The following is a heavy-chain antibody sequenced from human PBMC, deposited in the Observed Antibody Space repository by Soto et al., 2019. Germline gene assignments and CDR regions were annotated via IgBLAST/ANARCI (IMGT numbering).Heavy chain of an antibody. CDR1: GYTFTYYY. CDR3: VREAAMVPRPANAFDI. J-gene: IGHJ3*02. D-gene: IGHD5-18*01. CDR2: IGPKSGGT. Sequence: ASVKVSFKCSGYTFTYYYFHWVRQAPGQGFEWMGWIGPKSGGTNYAKKFQGWVTMTRDTSINTVYMELSSLKSDDTAVYYCVREAAMVPRPANAFDIWGQGTMVTVSS. V-gene: IGHV1-2*04.